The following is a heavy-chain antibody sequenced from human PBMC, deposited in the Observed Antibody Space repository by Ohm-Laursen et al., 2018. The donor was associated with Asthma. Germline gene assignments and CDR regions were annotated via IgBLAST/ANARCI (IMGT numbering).Heavy chain of an antibody. CDR2: ISSSSSYI. V-gene: IGHV3-21*01. D-gene: IGHD2-21*02. CDR1: GFTFSSYA. J-gene: IGHJ4*02. Sequence: ETLSLTCVASGFTFSSYAMSWVRQAPGKGLEWVSSISSSSSYIYYADSVKGRFAISRDNAKNSLYLQMNSLRAEDTAVYYCASTVVVTDYWGQGTLVTVSS. CDR3: ASTVVVTDY.